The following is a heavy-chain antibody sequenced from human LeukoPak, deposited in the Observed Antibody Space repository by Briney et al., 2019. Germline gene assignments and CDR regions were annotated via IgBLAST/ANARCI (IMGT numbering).Heavy chain of an antibody. V-gene: IGHV4-34*01. CDR1: GGSFSGYY. CDR3: AREEATDKYNWFDP. Sequence: SETLSLTCGVSGGSFSGYYWSWIRQAPGKGLEWIGEINDSGSTKYNPSLKSRVTISIDTSKNQFSLKLNSVTAADTAVYYCAREEATDKYNWFDPWGQGTLVTVSS. J-gene: IGHJ5*02. D-gene: IGHD5-24*01. CDR2: INDSGST.